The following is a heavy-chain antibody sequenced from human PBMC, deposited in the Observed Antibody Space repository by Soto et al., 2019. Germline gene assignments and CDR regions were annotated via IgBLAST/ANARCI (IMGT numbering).Heavy chain of an antibody. CDR1: GYTFTNYY. Sequence: XSVNVSCKESGYTFTNYYVLWVRQAPGQGLEWMGMITPSGGGTSYAQKFQGRVTMTTDTSTSTVYMELRSLRTEDTAVYYCARDSVTLVRGVIRFDYWGQGTLVTVSS. CDR2: ITPSGGGT. V-gene: IGHV1-46*01. CDR3: ARDSVTLVRGVIRFDY. J-gene: IGHJ4*02. D-gene: IGHD3-10*01.